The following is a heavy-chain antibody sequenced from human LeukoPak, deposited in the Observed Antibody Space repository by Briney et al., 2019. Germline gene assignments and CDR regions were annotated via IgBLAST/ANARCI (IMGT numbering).Heavy chain of an antibody. CDR2: INPNSGGT. D-gene: IGHD4-17*01. Sequence: HGASVKVSCKASGYTFTGYYMHWVRQAPGQGLEWMGWINPNSGGTNYAQKFQGRVTMTRDTSISTAYMELSRLRSDDTAVYYCARDQTTVTNWFDPWGQGTLVTVSS. CDR3: ARDQTTVTNWFDP. CDR1: GYTFTGYY. J-gene: IGHJ5*02. V-gene: IGHV1-2*02.